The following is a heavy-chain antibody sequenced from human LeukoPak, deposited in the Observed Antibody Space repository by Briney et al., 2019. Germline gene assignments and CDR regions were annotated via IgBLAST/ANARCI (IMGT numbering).Heavy chain of an antibody. D-gene: IGHD6-13*01. CDR1: GFTFSSYG. CDR3: AKDKVGIAAAGTVDY. J-gene: IGHJ4*02. V-gene: IGHV3-30*02. Sequence: PGGSLRLSCAASGFTFSSYGMHWVRQAPGKGLEWVAFIRYDGSNKYYADSVKGRFTISRDNSKNTLYLQMNSLRAEDTAVHYCAKDKVGIAAAGTVDYWGQGTLVTVSS. CDR2: IRYDGSNK.